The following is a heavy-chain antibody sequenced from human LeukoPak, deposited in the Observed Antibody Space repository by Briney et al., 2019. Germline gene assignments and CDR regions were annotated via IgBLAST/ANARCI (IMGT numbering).Heavy chain of an antibody. Sequence: PGGSLRLSCAASGFTFSSYSMNWVRQAPGKGLEWVSSISSSSSYIYYADSVKGRFTISRDNAKNSLYLQMNSLRAEDTAVYYCANTQVLSYYFDYWGQGTLVTVSS. D-gene: IGHD3-10*01. V-gene: IGHV3-21*04. CDR3: ANTQVLSYYFDY. J-gene: IGHJ4*02. CDR2: ISSSSSYI. CDR1: GFTFSSYS.